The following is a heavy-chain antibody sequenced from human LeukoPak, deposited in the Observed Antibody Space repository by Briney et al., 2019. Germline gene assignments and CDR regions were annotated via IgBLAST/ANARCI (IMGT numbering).Heavy chain of an antibody. CDR2: IYYSGST. D-gene: IGHD3-22*01. J-gene: IGHJ1*01. V-gene: IGHV4-59*01. CDR1: GGSISSYY. Sequence: SSETLSLTCTVSGGSISSYYWSWIRQPPGKGLEWSGYIYYSGSTNYNPSLKSRVTISVDTSKNQFSLKLSSVTAADTAVYYCARVENDSSGYYYPPLPEYFQHWGQGTLVTVSS. CDR3: ARVENDSSGYYYPPLPEYFQH.